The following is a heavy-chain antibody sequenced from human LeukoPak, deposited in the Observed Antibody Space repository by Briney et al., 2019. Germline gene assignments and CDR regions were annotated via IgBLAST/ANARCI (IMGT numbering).Heavy chain of an antibody. V-gene: IGHV3-30*02. J-gene: IGHJ4*02. Sequence: GGSLRLSCAASGFSFSDAWMSWVRQAPGKGLEWVAFIRYDGSNKYYADSVKGRFTISRDNSKNTLYLQMNSLRAEDTAVYYCAREHGGYSYGCFDYWGQGTLVTVSS. D-gene: IGHD5-18*01. CDR1: GFSFSDAW. CDR3: AREHGGYSYGCFDY. CDR2: IRYDGSNK.